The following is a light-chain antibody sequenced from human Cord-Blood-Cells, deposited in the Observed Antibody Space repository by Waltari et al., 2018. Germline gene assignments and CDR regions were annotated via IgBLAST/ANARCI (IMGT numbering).Light chain of an antibody. CDR1: QSISSW. J-gene: IGKJ1*01. Sequence: SPSTLSASVGDRVTITCRASQSISSWLAWYQQKPGKAPKLLIYKASSLESGVPSRFSGSGSGTEFTLTISSLQPDDFATYYCQQYNSYWTFGQGTKVEIK. V-gene: IGKV1-5*03. CDR2: KAS. CDR3: QQYNSYWT.